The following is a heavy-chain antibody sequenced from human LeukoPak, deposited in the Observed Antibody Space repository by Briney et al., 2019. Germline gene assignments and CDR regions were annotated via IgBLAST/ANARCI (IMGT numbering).Heavy chain of an antibody. V-gene: IGHV3-21*01. J-gene: IGHJ4*02. CDR3: ARDSGLGYCSGGSCSFDY. D-gene: IGHD2-15*01. Sequence: GGSLRLSCAASGFTFCSYSMNWVRQAPGKGLEWVSSISSSSSYIYYADSVKGRFTITRDNAKNSLYLQMNSLRAEDTAVYYCARDSGLGYCSGGSCSFDYWGQGTLVTVSS. CDR2: ISSSSSYI. CDR1: GFTFCSYS.